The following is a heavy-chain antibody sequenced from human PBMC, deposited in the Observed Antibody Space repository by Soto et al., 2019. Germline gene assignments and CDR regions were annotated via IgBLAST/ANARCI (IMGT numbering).Heavy chain of an antibody. CDR3: ARETRRITMVRGVNNWFDP. J-gene: IGHJ5*02. V-gene: IGHV1-2*04. D-gene: IGHD3-10*01. CDR2: INPNSGGT. Sequence: ASVKVSCKASGYTFTGYYMHWVRQAPGQGLEWMGWINPNSGGTNYAQKFQGWVTMTRDTSISTAYMELGRLRSDDTAVYYCARETRRITMVRGVNNWFDPWGQGTLVTVSS. CDR1: GYTFTGYY.